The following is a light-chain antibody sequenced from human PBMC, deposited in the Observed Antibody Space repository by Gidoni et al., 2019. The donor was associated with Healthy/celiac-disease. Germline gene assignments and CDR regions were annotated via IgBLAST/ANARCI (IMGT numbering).Light chain of an antibody. V-gene: IGLV1-40*01. CDR1: SSNIGAGYD. Sequence: QSVLTQPPSVSGAPGQRVTISCTGSSSNIGAGYDVHWYQQLPGTAPKLLIYGNSNRPSGVPDRFSGSQSGTSASLAITGLQAEDEADYYCQSYDSSLSVHVVFGGGTKLTVL. CDR2: GNS. CDR3: QSYDSSLSVHVV. J-gene: IGLJ2*01.